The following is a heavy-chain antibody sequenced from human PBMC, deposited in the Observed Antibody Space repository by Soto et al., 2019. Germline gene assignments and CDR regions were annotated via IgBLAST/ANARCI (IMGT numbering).Heavy chain of an antibody. V-gene: IGHV3-30*18. CDR3: AKVSLTGYNWNPMHDLYYMDV. D-gene: IGHD1-20*01. J-gene: IGHJ6*03. CDR2: ISYDGSNK. Sequence: GGSLRLSCAASGFTFSSYGMHWVRQAPGKGLEWVAVISYDGSNKYYADSVKGRFTISRDNSKNTLYLQMNSLRAEDTAVYYCAKVSLTGYNWNPMHDLYYMDVWGKGTTVTVSS. CDR1: GFTFSSYG.